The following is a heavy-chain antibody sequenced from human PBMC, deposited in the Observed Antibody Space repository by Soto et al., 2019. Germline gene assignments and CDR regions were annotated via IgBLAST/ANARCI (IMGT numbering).Heavy chain of an antibody. J-gene: IGHJ4*02. CDR2: IAPSGISS. CDR3: ARDRAPGIAGSTTPFDS. D-gene: IGHD1-26*01. CDR1: GFTFSSYA. Sequence: LRLSCAASGFTFSSYAINWVRQAPGKGLEWVSSIAPSGISSYYGDSVKGRFTISRDNSKNTVYLQMKSLRAEDTAIYYCARDRAPGIAGSTTPFDSWGQGTLVTVSS. V-gene: IGHV3-23*01.